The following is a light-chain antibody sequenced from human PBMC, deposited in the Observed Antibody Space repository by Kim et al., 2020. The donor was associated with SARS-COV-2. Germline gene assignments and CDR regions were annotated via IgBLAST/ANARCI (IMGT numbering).Light chain of an antibody. CDR1: QSISNY. CDR3: QHSYSTPRT. V-gene: IGKV1-39*01. Sequence: DIQMTQSPSSLSASVGDRVTITCRASQSISNYLSWYQQKPGKAPNLLIYAASSLQTGVPSRFSGSGSGTDFTLTISSLQPEDFATYFCQHSYSTPRTFGQGTKVDIK. J-gene: IGKJ1*01. CDR2: AAS.